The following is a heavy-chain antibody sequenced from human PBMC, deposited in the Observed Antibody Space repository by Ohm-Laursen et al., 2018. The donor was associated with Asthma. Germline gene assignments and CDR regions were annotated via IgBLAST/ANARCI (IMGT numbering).Heavy chain of an antibody. D-gene: IGHD4-17*01. J-gene: IGHJ6*02. V-gene: IGHV3-23*01. Sequence: SLRLSCSASGYTFSRYSIHWVRQVPGKGLERVAAITASGYTTHYADSVKGRFTVSRDNSQNTLFLQMNSLRGEDTATYYCATPPYGVTGYYYYAMDVWGPGTTVTVSS. CDR3: ATPPYGVTGYYYYAMDV. CDR2: ITASGYTT. CDR1: GYTFSRYS.